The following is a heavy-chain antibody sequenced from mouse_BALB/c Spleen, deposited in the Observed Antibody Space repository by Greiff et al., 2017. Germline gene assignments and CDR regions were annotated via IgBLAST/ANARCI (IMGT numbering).Heavy chain of an antibody. CDR1: GFTFSSFG. CDR3: ARWDDSRFAY. J-gene: IGHJ3*01. Sequence: EVQGVESGGGLVQPGGSRKLSCAASGFTFSSFGMHWVRQAPEKGLEWVAYISSGSSTIYYADTVKGRFTISRDNPKNTLFLQMTSLRSEDTAMYYCARWDDSRFAYWGQGTLVTVSA. V-gene: IGHV5-17*02. CDR2: ISSGSSTI. D-gene: IGHD2-4*01.